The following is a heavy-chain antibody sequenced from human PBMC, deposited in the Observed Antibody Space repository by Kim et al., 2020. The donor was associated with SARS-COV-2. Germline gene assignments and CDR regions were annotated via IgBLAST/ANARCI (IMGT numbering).Heavy chain of an antibody. V-gene: IGHV3-48*02. CDR3: VRDRMGGAFDV. Sequence: TLSYAGSVKGRFTVSRDNAKNSLYLQMNSLRDEDTAVYYCVRDRMGGAFDVWGQGTMVTVSS. D-gene: IGHD3-16*01. CDR2: TL. J-gene: IGHJ3*01.